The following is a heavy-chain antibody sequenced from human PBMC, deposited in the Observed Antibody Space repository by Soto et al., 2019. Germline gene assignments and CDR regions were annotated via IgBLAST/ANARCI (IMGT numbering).Heavy chain of an antibody. J-gene: IGHJ4*02. CDR1: GFTFSSYG. D-gene: IGHD3-22*01. V-gene: IGHV3-33*01. CDR2: ICHDESNK. Sequence: QVQLVESGGGLVQPGRSLRLSCAASGFTFSSYGMHWVRQAPGKGLEWVAVICHDESNKYDEDSVKGRFTISKENSKNTLSLQMNSMRAEDTAVYYWARDYVSSGYPRYYFDSWAQETLFTVSS. CDR3: ARDYVSSGYPRYYFDS.